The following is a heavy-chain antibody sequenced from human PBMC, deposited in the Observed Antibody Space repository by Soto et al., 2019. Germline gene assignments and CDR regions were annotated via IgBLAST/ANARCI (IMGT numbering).Heavy chain of an antibody. CDR3: ATQFLRPYNWNYNY. Sequence: GSSVKVSCKVSGYTLTELYMHWVRQAPGKGLEWMGGFDPEDGETIYAQKFQGRVTMTEDTSTDTAYMELSSLRSEDTAVYYCATQFLRPYNWNYNYWGQEDLVTVSS. J-gene: IGHJ4*02. D-gene: IGHD1-7*01. CDR1: GYTLTELY. CDR2: FDPEDGET. V-gene: IGHV1-24*01.